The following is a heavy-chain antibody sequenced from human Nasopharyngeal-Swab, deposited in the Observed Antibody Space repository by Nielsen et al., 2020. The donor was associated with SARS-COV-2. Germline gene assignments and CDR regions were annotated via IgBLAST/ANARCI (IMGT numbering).Heavy chain of an antibody. CDR2: ISSSSSTI. V-gene: IGHV3-48*04. CDR1: GFTFSSYS. CDR3: ARECGITGTGEGYYFDY. J-gene: IGHJ4*02. Sequence: GESLKISCAASGFTFSSYSMNWVRQAPGKGLEWVSYISSSSSTIYYADSVKGRFTISRDNAKNSLYLQMNSLRAEDTAVYYCARECGITGTGEGYYFDYWGQGTLVTVSS. D-gene: IGHD1-20*01.